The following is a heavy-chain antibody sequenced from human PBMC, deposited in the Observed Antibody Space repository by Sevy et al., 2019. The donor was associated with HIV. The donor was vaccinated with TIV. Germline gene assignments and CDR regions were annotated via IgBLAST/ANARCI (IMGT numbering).Heavy chain of an antibody. D-gene: IGHD3-10*01. V-gene: IGHV4-59*01. CDR3: ARVVLWFGELSSYYYYGMDV. Sequence: SETLSLTCTVSGGSISSYYWSWIRQPPGKGLEWIGYIYYSGSTNYNPSLKSRVTISVDTSKNQFSLKLGSVTAADTAVYYCARVVLWFGELSSYYYYGMDVWGQGTTVTVSS. CDR1: GGSISSYY. J-gene: IGHJ6*02. CDR2: IYYSGST.